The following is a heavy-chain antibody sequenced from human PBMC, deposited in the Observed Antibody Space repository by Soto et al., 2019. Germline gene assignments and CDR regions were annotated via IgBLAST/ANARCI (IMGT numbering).Heavy chain of an antibody. Sequence: VASVKVSCKASGYTFTIYYMHWVRQAPGQGLEWMGIINPSGGSTSYAQKFQGRVTMTRDTSTSTVYMELSSLRSEDTAVYYCARESTVTTFGYYYMDVWGKGTTITVSS. CDR1: GYTFTIYY. J-gene: IGHJ6*03. CDR2: INPSGGST. V-gene: IGHV1-46*03. CDR3: ARESTVTTFGYYYMDV. D-gene: IGHD4-17*01.